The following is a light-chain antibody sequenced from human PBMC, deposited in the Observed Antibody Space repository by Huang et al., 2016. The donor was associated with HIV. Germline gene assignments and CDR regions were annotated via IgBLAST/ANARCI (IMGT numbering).Light chain of an antibody. J-gene: IGKJ2*01. CDR3: LQYINWPRT. V-gene: IGKV3-15*01. CDR2: GAS. Sequence: EMVMTQSPDTLSVSPGESVTLSCRASQGISNNLAWYQHKPGQAPRHLIHGASTRAAGIPARFSGRGSEIAFSLTINSLQSEDSAVYYCLQYINWPRTFGQGTKLEIK. CDR1: QGISNN.